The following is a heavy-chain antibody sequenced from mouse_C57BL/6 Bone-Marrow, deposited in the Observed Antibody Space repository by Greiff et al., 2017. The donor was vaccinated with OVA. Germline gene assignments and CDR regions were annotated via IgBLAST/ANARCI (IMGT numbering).Heavy chain of an antibody. D-gene: IGHD2-1*01. V-gene: IGHV5-2*01. CDR2: INSDGGST. CDR1: EYEFPSHD. J-gene: IGHJ3*01. CDR3: ARWKLRAWFAY. Sequence: DVKLVESGGGLVQPGESLKLSCESNEYEFPSHDMSWVRKTPEKRLELVAAINSDGGSTYYPDTMKRRFIISRDNTKTTLYLQMSSLRSEDTALYYCARWKLRAWFAYWGQGTLVTVSA.